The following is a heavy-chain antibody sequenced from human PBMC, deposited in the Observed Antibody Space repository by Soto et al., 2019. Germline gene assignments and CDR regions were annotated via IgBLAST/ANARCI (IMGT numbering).Heavy chain of an antibody. V-gene: IGHV1-8*01. CDR2: MNPNSGNT. CDR1: GYTFTSYD. Sequence: QVPLVQSGAEVKKPGASVKVSCKASGYTFTSYDINWVRQATGQGLEWMGWMNPNSGNTGYAQKFQGRVTMTRNTSISTAYMELSSLRSEDTAVYYCASTNYDYIWGSYRYVPGYFQHWGQGTLVTVSS. D-gene: IGHD3-16*02. J-gene: IGHJ1*01. CDR3: ASTNYDYIWGSYRYVPGYFQH.